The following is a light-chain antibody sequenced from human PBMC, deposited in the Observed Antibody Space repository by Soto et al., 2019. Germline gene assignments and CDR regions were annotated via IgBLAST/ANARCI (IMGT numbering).Light chain of an antibody. CDR1: SGHSSYA. J-gene: IGLJ2*01. CDR2: LNSDGRH. Sequence: QSVLTQSPSASASLGASVKLTCTLSSGHSSYAIAWHQQQPEKGPRYLMKLNSDGRHSKGDGIPDRFSGSSSGAERYLTISSLQSEDEADYSCQTWGTGIQVFGGGTKLTVL. CDR3: QTWGTGIQV. V-gene: IGLV4-69*01.